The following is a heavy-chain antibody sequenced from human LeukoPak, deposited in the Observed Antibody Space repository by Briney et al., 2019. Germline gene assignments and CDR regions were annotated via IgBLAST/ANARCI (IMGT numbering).Heavy chain of an antibody. CDR2: ISSSGSTI. D-gene: IGHD3-22*01. J-gene: IGHJ4*02. CDR1: GFTFSSYE. Sequence: GGSLRLSCAASGFTFSSYEMNWVRQAPGKGLEWVSYISSSGSTIYYVDSVKGRFTISRDNAKNSLYLQMNSLRAEDTAVYYCESRYYYDSSGYQYYFDYWGQGTLVTVSS. V-gene: IGHV3-48*03. CDR3: ESRYYYDSSGYQYYFDY.